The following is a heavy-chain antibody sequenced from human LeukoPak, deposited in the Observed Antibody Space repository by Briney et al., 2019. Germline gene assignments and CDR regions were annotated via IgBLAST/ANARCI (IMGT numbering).Heavy chain of an antibody. CDR1: GFTVSNNY. CDR2: IHIGGDT. V-gene: IGHV3-53*01. Sequence: GSLRLSCAASGFTVSNNYMTWVRQAPGKGLEWVSVIHIGGDTYYADSVKGRFTISRDNSKNTLYLQMNSLGVEDTAVYYCARLDSYGYAVDYWGQGTLVTVSS. D-gene: IGHD5-18*01. CDR3: ARLDSYGYAVDY. J-gene: IGHJ4*02.